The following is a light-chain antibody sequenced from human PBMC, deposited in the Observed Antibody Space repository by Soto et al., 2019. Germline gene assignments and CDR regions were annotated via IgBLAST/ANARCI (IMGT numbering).Light chain of an antibody. V-gene: IGKV1-39*01. Sequence: DLQMTQSPSSLSASVGDRVTITCRASQSISSYLNWYQQKPGKAPKVLIYAASSLQSGVPSRISGRGSGTDFTLTISSLQPEDFATYYCQQSYSTPRTFGQGTRLEIK. CDR3: QQSYSTPRT. CDR1: QSISSY. CDR2: AAS. J-gene: IGKJ5*01.